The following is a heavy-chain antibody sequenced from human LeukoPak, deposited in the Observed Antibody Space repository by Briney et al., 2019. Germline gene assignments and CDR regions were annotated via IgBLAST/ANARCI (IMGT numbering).Heavy chain of an antibody. CDR2: IIDDGGST. CDR3: VKPNDSGWWMFDY. J-gene: IGHJ4*02. CDR1: GFTFNRNV. Sequence: GGSLRLSCAASGFTFNRNVMSWVRQAPGKGLEWVSAIIDDGGSTYCADSVKGRFSISRDNSKNTVYLQMNSLRAEDTAIYYCVKPNDSGWWMFDYWGQGTLVTVSS. V-gene: IGHV3-23*01. D-gene: IGHD6-13*01.